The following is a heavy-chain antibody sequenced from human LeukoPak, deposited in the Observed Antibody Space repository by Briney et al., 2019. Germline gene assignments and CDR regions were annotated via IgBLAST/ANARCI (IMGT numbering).Heavy chain of an antibody. CDR3: ARVITGSTYGQFDY. CDR1: GFTFSDYW. Sequence: HPGGSLRLSCTASGFTFSDYWMHWVRQAPGKGLVWVSRINSDGSRTNYADCVKGRFTISRDNAKNTVFLQMNSPRAEDAAVYYCARVITGSTYGQFDYWGQGALATVSS. CDR2: INSDGSRT. V-gene: IGHV3-74*01. J-gene: IGHJ4*02. D-gene: IGHD5-18*01.